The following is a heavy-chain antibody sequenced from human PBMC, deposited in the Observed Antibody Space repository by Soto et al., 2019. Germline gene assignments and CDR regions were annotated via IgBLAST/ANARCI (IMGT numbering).Heavy chain of an antibody. CDR2: AGGRGDRT. CDR3: AKDMVTGWEHYHLVDY. Sequence: EVQLVQSGGGLVQPGGSLGLSCTASGFTFSSYSMTWVRLSPGKGLEWVSAAGGRGDRTYYADSVSGRFTISRDNSKNTLFLQMNNLRVEDTALYYCAKDMVTGWEHYHLVDYGGQGVLVTVSS. V-gene: IGHV3-23*04. J-gene: IGHJ4*02. D-gene: IGHD1-26*01. CDR1: GFTFSSYS.